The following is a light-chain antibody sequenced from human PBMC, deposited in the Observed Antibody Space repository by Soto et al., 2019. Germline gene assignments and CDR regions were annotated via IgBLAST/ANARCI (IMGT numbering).Light chain of an antibody. CDR2: DAS. CDR1: QSVSSY. V-gene: IGKV3-11*01. Sequence: EIVFTQPPPTLPFSPGQRATPSCRASQSVSSYLAWYQQKPGQAPRLLIYDASNRATGIPARFSGSGSGTDFTLTISSLEPEDFAVYYCQQRSNWPPITFGQGTRLEIK. J-gene: IGKJ5*01. CDR3: QQRSNWPPIT.